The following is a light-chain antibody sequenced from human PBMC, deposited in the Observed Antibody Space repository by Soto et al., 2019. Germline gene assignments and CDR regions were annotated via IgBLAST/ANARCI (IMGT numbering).Light chain of an antibody. Sequence: QSALTQPASVSGSPGQSITISCTGTSSDVGGYNYVSWYQQLPGKAPKLMIYEVTGRPSGVSNRFSGSKSGNTASLTISGLQAEDEADYYCSSYTSSSSWVFGGGTQLTVL. CDR2: EVT. V-gene: IGLV2-14*01. CDR1: SSDVGGYNY. CDR3: SSYTSSSSWV. J-gene: IGLJ3*02.